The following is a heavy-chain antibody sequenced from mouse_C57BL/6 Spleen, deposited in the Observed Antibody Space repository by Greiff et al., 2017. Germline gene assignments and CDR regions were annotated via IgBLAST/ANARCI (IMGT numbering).Heavy chain of an antibody. J-gene: IGHJ3*01. CDR2: FYPGSGSI. V-gene: IGHV1-62-2*01. CDR1: GYTFTEYT. D-gene: IGHD2-10*01. Sequence: VQRVESGAELVKPGASVKLSCKASGYTFTEYTIHWVKQRSGQGLEWIGWFYPGSGSIKYNEKFKDKATLTADKSSSTVYMELSRLTSEDSAVYFCARHEDPTYYGNLAWFAYWGQGTLVTVSA. CDR3: ARHEDPTYYGNLAWFAY.